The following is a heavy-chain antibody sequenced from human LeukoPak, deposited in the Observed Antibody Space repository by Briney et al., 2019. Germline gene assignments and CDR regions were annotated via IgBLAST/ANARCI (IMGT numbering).Heavy chain of an antibody. J-gene: IGHJ5*02. CDR3: ARGANWFDL. V-gene: IGHV3-48*01. CDR2: ISSSSSTI. CDR1: GFTFSSSA. Sequence: GGSLRLSCAASGFTFSSSAMSWVRQAPGKGLEWVSYISSSSSTIYYADSVKGRFTISRDNVKNSLYLQMNSLRAEDTAVYYCARGANWFDLWGQGTLVTVSS.